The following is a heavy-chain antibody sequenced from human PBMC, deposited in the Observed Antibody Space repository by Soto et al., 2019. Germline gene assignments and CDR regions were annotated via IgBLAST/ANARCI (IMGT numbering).Heavy chain of an antibody. V-gene: IGHV4-39*01. CDR2: IYYSGST. CDR1: GGSISSSSYY. D-gene: IGHD3-22*01. J-gene: IGHJ3*02. CDR3: ARPTYYYDSSGYYRTDDAFDI. Sequence: QLQLQESGPGLVKPSETLSLTCTVSGGSISSSSYYWGWIRQPPGKGLEWIGSIYYSGSTYYNPSLKSRVTISVDTSKNQFSLKLSSVTAADTAVYYCARPTYYYDSSGYYRTDDAFDIWGQGTMVTVSS.